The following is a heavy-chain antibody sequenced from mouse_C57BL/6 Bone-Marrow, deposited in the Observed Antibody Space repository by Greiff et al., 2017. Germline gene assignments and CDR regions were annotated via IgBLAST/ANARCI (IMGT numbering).Heavy chain of an antibody. Sequence: EVKLMESGGGLVKPGGSLKLSCAASGFTFSSCTMFWVRQTPEKRLEWVATISGGGGNTYYPDSVKGRFTISRDNAKNTLYLQMSSLRSEDTALYYCARHGYYSYWYFDVWGTGTTVTVSS. D-gene: IGHD2-3*01. CDR2: ISGGGGNT. J-gene: IGHJ1*03. V-gene: IGHV5-9*01. CDR3: ARHGYYSYWYFDV. CDR1: GFTFSSCT.